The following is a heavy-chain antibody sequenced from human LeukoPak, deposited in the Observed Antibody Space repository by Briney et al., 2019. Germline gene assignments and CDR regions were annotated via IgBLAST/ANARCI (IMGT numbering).Heavy chain of an antibody. CDR1: GFTFSTFA. J-gene: IGHJ4*02. D-gene: IGHD3-22*01. CDR3: ARDPTYYYDSSGYYYFDY. CDR2: ISSSSSTI. V-gene: IGHV3-48*01. Sequence: GGSLRLSCAASGFTFSTFAMTWVRQAPGKGLEWVSYISSSSSTIYYADSVKGRFTISRDNAKNSLYLQMNSLRAEDTAVYYCARDPTYYYDSSGYYYFDYWGQGTLVTVSS.